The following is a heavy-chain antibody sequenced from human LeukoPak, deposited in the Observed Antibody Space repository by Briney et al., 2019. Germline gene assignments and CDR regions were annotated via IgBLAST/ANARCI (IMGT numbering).Heavy chain of an antibody. J-gene: IGHJ4*02. V-gene: IGHV3-23*01. D-gene: IGHD2-21*02. Sequence: GGSLRLSCAASGFTFSSYAMSWVRQAPGKGLEWVSAISGSGGSTYCADSVKGRFTISRDNSKNTLYLQMNSLRAEDTAVYYCAKDQVAEAYCGGDCYSWFYWGQGTLVTVSS. CDR1: GFTFSSYA. CDR3: AKDQVAEAYCGGDCYSWFY. CDR2: ISGSGGST.